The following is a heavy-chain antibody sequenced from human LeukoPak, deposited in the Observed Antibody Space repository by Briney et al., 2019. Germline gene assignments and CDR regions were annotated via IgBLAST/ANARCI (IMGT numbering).Heavy chain of an antibody. D-gene: IGHD5-12*01. Sequence: GGSLRLSCAASGFTFSSHWMHWVRQVPGEGLVWVSRIDSDGRRTICADSVKGRFTISRDNAKNTLYLEMNSLRGEDTAVYYCARDYSGYNPEFDYWGQGTLVTVSS. CDR1: GFTFSSHW. CDR3: ARDYSGYNPEFDY. CDR2: IDSDGRRT. J-gene: IGHJ4*02. V-gene: IGHV3-74*01.